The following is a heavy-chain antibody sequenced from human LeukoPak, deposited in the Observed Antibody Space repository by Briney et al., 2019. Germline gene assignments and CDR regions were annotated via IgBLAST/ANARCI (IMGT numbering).Heavy chain of an antibody. CDR1: GLTFRSYG. CDR2: IRYDGSNK. V-gene: IGHV3-30*02. CDR3: ANGRGYSGYDSHPHAFDI. J-gene: IGHJ3*02. Sequence: PGGSLRLSCAASGLTFRSYGMHWVRQAPGKGLEWVAFIRYDGSNKYYADSVKGRFTISRDNAKNSLYLQMNSLRAEDTALYYCANGRGYSGYDSHPHAFDIWGQGTMVTVSS. D-gene: IGHD5-12*01.